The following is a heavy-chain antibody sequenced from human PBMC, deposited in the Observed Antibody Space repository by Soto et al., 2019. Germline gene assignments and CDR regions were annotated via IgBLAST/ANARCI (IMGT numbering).Heavy chain of an antibody. J-gene: IGHJ5*01. D-gene: IGHD6-19*01. V-gene: IGHV4-4*07. CDR2: VYVTGTT. CDR1: GASISDYY. Sequence: SETLSLTCTVSGASISDYYWSWIRQPAGQALEWIGRVYVTGTTYFNPSLKSRVTMSVDTSNNQVSLKLSSVTAADSAIYYCARDGEYTRGWYSFDSWGPGTLVTVSS. CDR3: ARDGEYTRGWYSFDS.